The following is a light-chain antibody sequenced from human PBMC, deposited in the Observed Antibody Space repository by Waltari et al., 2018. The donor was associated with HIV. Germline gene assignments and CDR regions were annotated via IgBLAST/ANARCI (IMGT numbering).Light chain of an antibody. J-gene: IGLJ3*02. V-gene: IGLV2-8*01. CDR3: SSYAGSNNRWV. CDR2: EFS. CDR1: SSHVGRYIY. Sequence: QTALTQPPSAPGSSGQPVTTPSSGTSSHVGRYIYVSWYQHHPGKAPKLMIYEFSKRPSEVPDRFSGSKSGSTASLTVSGLQAEYEADFYCSSYAGSNNRWVFGGGTKLTAL.